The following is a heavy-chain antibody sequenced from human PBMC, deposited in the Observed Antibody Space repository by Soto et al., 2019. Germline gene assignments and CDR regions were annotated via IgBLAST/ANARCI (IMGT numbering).Heavy chain of an antibody. J-gene: IGHJ5*02. CDR2: ISGSGGST. CDR1: GFTFSSYA. CDR3: AKGPWVTRTP. D-gene: IGHD5-18*01. V-gene: IGHV3-23*01. Sequence: PGGSLRLSRAASGFTFSSYAMGLVPQSPGQGLGWVSAISGSGGSTYYADSVKGGFTISRDNSKNTLYLQMNSLRAEDTAVYYWAKGPWVTRTPWGQGTLVTVSS.